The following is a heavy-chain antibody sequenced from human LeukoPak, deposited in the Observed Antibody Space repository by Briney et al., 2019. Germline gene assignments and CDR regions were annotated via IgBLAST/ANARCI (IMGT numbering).Heavy chain of an antibody. J-gene: IGHJ4*02. Sequence: ASVKVSCKASGYTFTSYGISWVRQAPGQGLEWMGWISAYNGNTNYAQKLQVRVTMTTDTSTSTAYMELRSLRSDDTAVYYCARAERTAITHDHWGQGTLVTVSS. V-gene: IGHV1-18*01. D-gene: IGHD5-18*01. CDR3: ARAERTAITHDH. CDR1: GYTFTSYG. CDR2: ISAYNGNT.